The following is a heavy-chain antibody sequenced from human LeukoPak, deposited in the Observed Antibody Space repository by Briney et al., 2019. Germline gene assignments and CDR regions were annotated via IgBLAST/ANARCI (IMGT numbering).Heavy chain of an antibody. CDR2: IYYGGST. V-gene: IGHV4-39*01. Sequence: SETLSLTCTVSGGSISSSSYHWGWIRQPPGKGLEWIGTIYYGGSTYYNPSLKSRVTISIDTSNNQFFLKLNSVTAADTAVYYCARQRGKMRYFDFVAPDYWGQGTLVTVSS. D-gene: IGHD3-9*01. CDR1: GGSISSSSYH. J-gene: IGHJ4*02. CDR3: ARQRGKMRYFDFVAPDY.